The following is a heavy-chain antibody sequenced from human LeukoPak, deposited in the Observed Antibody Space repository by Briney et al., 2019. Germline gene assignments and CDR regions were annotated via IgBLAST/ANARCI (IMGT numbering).Heavy chain of an antibody. CDR2: ISSSGSTI. D-gene: IGHD1-1*01. Sequence: GGSLRLSCAASGFTFSSYETNWVRQAPGKGLEWVSYISSSGSTIYYADSVKGRFTISRDNAKNSLYLQMNSLRAEDTAVYYCAREDWNQGGYYYGMDVWGQGTTVTVSS. V-gene: IGHV3-48*03. CDR3: AREDWNQGGYYYGMDV. J-gene: IGHJ6*02. CDR1: GFTFSSYE.